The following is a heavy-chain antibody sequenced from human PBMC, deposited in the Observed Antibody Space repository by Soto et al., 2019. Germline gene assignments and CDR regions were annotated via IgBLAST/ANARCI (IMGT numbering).Heavy chain of an antibody. Sequence: SETLSLTCTVSGGSISSSRCHWGWIRQPPGKGLEWIASIKYSGSTYYNPSLKSRVTISVDTSKNQFSLKLSSVTAADTAVYYCARVGGFGATTIDYWGQGTLVTVSS. J-gene: IGHJ4*02. V-gene: IGHV4-39*07. CDR1: GGSISSSRCH. D-gene: IGHD3-10*01. CDR2: IKYSGST. CDR3: ARVGGFGATTIDY.